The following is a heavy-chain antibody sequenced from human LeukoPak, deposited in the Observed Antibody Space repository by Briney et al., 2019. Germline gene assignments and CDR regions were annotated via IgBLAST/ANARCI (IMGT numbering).Heavy chain of an antibody. D-gene: IGHD3-10*01. Sequence: PSETLSLTCTVSGGSISSYYWSWIRQPPGKGLEWIGYIYYSGSTNYNPSLKSRVAVSLDTSKNQFSLKLSSATAADTAVYYCARSGGFGELTFDYWGQGTLVTVSS. V-gene: IGHV4-59*01. J-gene: IGHJ4*02. CDR1: GGSISSYY. CDR2: IYYSGST. CDR3: ARSGGFGELTFDY.